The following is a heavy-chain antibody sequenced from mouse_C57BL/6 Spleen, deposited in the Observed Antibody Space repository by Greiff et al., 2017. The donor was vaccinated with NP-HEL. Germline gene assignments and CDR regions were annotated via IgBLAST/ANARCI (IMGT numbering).Heavy chain of an antibody. D-gene: IGHD2-12*01. V-gene: IGHV5-17*01. CDR1: GFTFSDYG. Sequence: EVQVVESGGGLVKPGGSLKLSCAASGFTFSDYGMHWVRQAPEKGLEWVAYISSGSSTIYYADTVKGRFTISRDNAKNNLFLQMTSLRSEDTAMYYCARRRRCAMDYWGQGTSVTVSS. J-gene: IGHJ4*01. CDR2: ISSGSSTI. CDR3: ARRRRCAMDY.